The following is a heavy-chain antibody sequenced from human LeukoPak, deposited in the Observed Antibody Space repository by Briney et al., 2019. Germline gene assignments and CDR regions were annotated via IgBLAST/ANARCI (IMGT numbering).Heavy chain of an antibody. CDR1: GGSITSYY. V-gene: IGHV4-4*07. CDR3: ARDGFYDSSGYYYNWVFDY. Sequence: SETLSLTCTVSGGSITSYYWSWIRQPAGKGLEWIGRIYTTGSTYYNHFLKSRVTMAVDTSKNQFSLRLSSVTAADTAVYYCARDGFYDSSGYYYNWVFDYWGQGTLVTVSS. CDR2: IYTTGST. J-gene: IGHJ4*02. D-gene: IGHD3-22*01.